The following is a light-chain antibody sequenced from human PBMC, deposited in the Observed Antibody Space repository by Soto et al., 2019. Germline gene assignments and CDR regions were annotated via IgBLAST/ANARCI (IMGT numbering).Light chain of an antibody. J-gene: IGLJ1*01. CDR1: SSDVGGYDY. V-gene: IGLV2-8*01. CDR3: NTYAGNSQGV. Sequence: SVLNQPPAAEGCTVQAVTISCTGTSSDVGGYDYVSWYQQHPGKAPKLMIFEVSKRPSGVPDRFSGSKSGNTASLTVSGLLAEDEADYYCNTYAGNSQGVFGTGTKVTVL. CDR2: EVS.